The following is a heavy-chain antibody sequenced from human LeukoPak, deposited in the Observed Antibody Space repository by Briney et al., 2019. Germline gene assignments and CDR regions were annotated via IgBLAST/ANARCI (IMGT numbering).Heavy chain of an antibody. J-gene: IGHJ4*02. CDR1: GGSISSSSYY. V-gene: IGHV4-39*07. D-gene: IGHD6-6*01. CDR3: ARASPARPYLKYYFDY. Sequence: PSETLSLTCTVSGGSISSSSYYWGWIRQPPGKGLEWIGSIYYSGSTNYNPSLKSRVTISVDTSKNQFSLKLSSVTAADTAVYYCARASPARPYLKYYFDYWGQGTLVTVSS. CDR2: IYYSGST.